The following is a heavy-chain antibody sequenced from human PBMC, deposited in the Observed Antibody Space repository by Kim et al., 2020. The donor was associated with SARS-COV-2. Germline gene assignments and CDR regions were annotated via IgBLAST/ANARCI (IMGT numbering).Heavy chain of an antibody. V-gene: IGHV1-18*01. J-gene: IGHJ4*02. CDR3: ARVADTAMALDY. D-gene: IGHD5-18*01. Sequence: NDAQKLQGRCTMTTDTSTSTAYMELRSLRSDDTAVYYCARVADTAMALDYWGQGTLVTVSS.